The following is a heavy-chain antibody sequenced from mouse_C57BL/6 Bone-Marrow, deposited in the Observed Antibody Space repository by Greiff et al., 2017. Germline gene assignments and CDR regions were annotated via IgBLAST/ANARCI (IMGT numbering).Heavy chain of an antibody. CDR3: AREGDYYGSSSFDY. J-gene: IGHJ2*01. Sequence: QVQLQQSGAELARPGASVKLSCKASGYTFTSYGISWVKQRTGPGLEWIGEIYPRSGNTYYNEKFKGKATLTADKSSSTAYMELRSLTSEDSAVYFCAREGDYYGSSSFDYWGKGTTLTVSS. CDR1: GYTFTSYG. D-gene: IGHD1-1*01. V-gene: IGHV1-81*01. CDR2: IYPRSGNT.